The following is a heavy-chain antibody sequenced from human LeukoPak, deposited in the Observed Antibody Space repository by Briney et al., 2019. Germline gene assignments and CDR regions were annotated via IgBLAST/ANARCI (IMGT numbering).Heavy chain of an antibody. CDR1: GDSVSSNSAA. J-gene: IGHJ4*02. D-gene: IGHD6-6*01. V-gene: IGHV6-1*01. CDR2: TYYRSKWYN. CDR3: VKSIAARLPY. Sequence: SQTLSLTCAISGDSVSSNSAAWNWIRQSPWRGLVWLGRTYYRSKWYNDYAVAVKSRITINPDTSKNQFSLQLNSVTPEDTAGYYCVKSIAARLPYWGQGTLVTVSS.